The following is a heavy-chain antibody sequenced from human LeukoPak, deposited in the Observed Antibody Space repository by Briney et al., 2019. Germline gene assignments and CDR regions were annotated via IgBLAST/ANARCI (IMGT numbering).Heavy chain of an antibody. J-gene: IGHJ2*01. Sequence: PGGSLRLSCAASGFTFSSYAMSWVRQAPGKGLEWVSAISGSGGSTYYADSVKGRFTISRDNSKNTLYLQMNSLRAEDTAVYYCVKVLYDYGGNSYWYFDLWGRGTLVTVSS. CDR2: ISGSGGST. V-gene: IGHV3-23*01. CDR1: GFTFSSYA. CDR3: VKVLYDYGGNSYWYFDL. D-gene: IGHD4-23*01.